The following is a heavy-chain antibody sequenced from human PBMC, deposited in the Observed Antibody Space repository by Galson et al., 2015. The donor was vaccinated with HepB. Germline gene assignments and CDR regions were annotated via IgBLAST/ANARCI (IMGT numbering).Heavy chain of an antibody. Sequence: LSLTCTVSGGSIRSSHYYWGWIRQPPGKGLEWIGSICYSGSTYYNPSLKSRVTISVDTSKNQFSLKLSSVTAADTAVYYCARGLRYFDWLLNPEQTYYFDYWGQGTLVTVSS. J-gene: IGHJ4*02. CDR1: GGSIRSSHYY. D-gene: IGHD3-9*01. CDR3: ARGLRYFDWLLNPEQTYYFDY. V-gene: IGHV4-39*07. CDR2: ICYSGST.